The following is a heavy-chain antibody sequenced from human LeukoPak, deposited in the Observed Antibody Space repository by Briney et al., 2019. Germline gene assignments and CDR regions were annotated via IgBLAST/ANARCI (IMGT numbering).Heavy chain of an antibody. CDR1: GFTFSSYG. V-gene: IGHV3-33*01. CDR3: ARDAGPGEYGDYRWFDP. Sequence: GRSLRLSCAASGFTFSSYGMHWVRQAPGKGLEWVAVIWYDGSNKYYADSVKGRFTISRDNSKNTLYLQMNSLRAEDTAVYYCARDAGPGEYGDYRWFDPWGQGTLVTVSS. D-gene: IGHD4-17*01. CDR2: IWYDGSNK. J-gene: IGHJ5*02.